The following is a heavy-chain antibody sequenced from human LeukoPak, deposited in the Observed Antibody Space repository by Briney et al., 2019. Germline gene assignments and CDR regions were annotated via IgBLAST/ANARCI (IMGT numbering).Heavy chain of an antibody. D-gene: IGHD6-13*01. CDR2: ISSSSSYI. CDR1: GXTFSSYS. J-gene: IGHJ4*02. CDR3: TRAVAAADFSPGY. V-gene: IGHV3-21*01. Sequence: GGSLRLSCVASGXTFSSYSMNWVRQAPGKGLEWVSCISSSSSYIYYADSVKGRFTISRDNAKNSVYLQMNSLRAEDTAVYYCTRAVAAADFSPGYWGQGTLVTVSS.